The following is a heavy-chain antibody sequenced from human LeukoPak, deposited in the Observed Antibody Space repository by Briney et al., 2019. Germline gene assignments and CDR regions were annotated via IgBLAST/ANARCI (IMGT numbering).Heavy chain of an antibody. J-gene: IGHJ4*02. CDR3: ARDSSGWYGLIDY. D-gene: IGHD6-19*01. Sequence: GGSLRLSCAASGFTFSSYWMHWVRQAPGKGLVWVSRINSDGSSTSYADSVKGRFTISRDNAKTTLYLQMNSLRAEDTAVYYCARDSSGWYGLIDYWGQGILVTVSS. CDR2: INSDGSST. CDR1: GFTFSSYW. V-gene: IGHV3-74*01.